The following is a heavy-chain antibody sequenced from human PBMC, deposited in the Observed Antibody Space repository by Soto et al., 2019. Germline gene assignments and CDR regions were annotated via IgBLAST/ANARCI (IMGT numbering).Heavy chain of an antibody. Sequence: VGSLRLSCAASGFTFSTYSMDWVRQAPGKGLEWVSYITSSSTSIYYADSVKGRFTISRDNAKNSLYLQMNSLRDGDTAVYYCVRDSSWSFDYWGQGTLVTVSS. J-gene: IGHJ4*02. V-gene: IGHV3-48*02. CDR1: GFTFSTYS. D-gene: IGHD6-13*01. CDR3: VRDSSWSFDY. CDR2: ITSSSTSI.